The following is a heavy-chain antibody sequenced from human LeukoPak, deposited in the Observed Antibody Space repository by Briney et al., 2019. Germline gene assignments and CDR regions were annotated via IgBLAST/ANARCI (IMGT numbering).Heavy chain of an antibody. CDR2: IHGAT. Sequence: GGSLRLSCAASGFPFSTCAMGWVRQAPGKGLEWVSTIHGATYYADSVRGRFTISKDNSKNTLYLQMTSLRADDTALYYCAKGYSSGWYAFDSWGQGTLVTVSS. CDR1: GFPFSTCA. CDR3: AKGYSSGWYAFDS. D-gene: IGHD6-19*01. V-gene: IGHV3-23*01. J-gene: IGHJ4*02.